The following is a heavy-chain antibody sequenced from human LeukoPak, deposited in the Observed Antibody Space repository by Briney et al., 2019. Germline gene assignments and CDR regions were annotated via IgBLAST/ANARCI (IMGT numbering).Heavy chain of an antibody. CDR3: ARGGSGSYFFDY. D-gene: IGHD1-26*01. CDR1: GFTFSSYW. CDR2: MKQDGSEK. Sequence: PGGSLRLSCAASGFTFSSYWMSWVRQAPGKGLEWVANMKQDGSEKYYVDSVKGRFTISRDNAKNSLYLQMDSLRAEDTAVYYCARGGSGSYFFDYWGQGTLVTVSS. J-gene: IGHJ4*02. V-gene: IGHV3-7*01.